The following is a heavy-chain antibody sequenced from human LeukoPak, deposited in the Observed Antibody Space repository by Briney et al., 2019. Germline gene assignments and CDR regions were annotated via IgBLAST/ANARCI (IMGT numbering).Heavy chain of an antibody. CDR1: GDSITSGSYY. CDR3: AREDVEMATGYYFDY. D-gene: IGHD5-24*01. Sequence: PSQTLSLTCTVSGDSITSGSYYWSWIRQPAGKGLEWIGSLYYSGSTYYNPSLKSRVTISVDTSKNQFSLKLSSVTAADTAVYYCAREDVEMATGYYFDYWGQGTLVTVSS. J-gene: IGHJ4*02. V-gene: IGHV4-39*07. CDR2: LYYSGST.